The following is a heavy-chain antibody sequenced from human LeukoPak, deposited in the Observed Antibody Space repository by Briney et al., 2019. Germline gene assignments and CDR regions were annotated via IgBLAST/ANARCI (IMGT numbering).Heavy chain of an antibody. D-gene: IGHD3-16*02. Sequence: GGSLRLSCAASGFTFNSNGMHWVRQAPGKGLEWVAFIRYDGNTKYYADSVKGRFTISRDNAKNSLYLQMNSLRAEDTAVYYCARVRLGELSTIDYWGQGTLVTVSS. CDR1: GFTFNSNG. CDR2: IRYDGNTK. V-gene: IGHV3-30*02. J-gene: IGHJ4*02. CDR3: ARVRLGELSTIDY.